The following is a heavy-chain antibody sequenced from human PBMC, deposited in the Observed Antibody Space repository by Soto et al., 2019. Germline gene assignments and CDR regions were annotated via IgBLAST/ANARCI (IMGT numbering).Heavy chain of an antibody. Sequence: QVQLQQSGPGLVKTSQTLSLTCAISGDSVSSNDATWDWIRQSPSRGLEWLGRTYYRSRWHTDYAASVKSRITLNPDPSNNQLPLQLNSVTPGDPAVFYCVRLLGNSWLDSWGQGTLVTVST. J-gene: IGHJ5*01. V-gene: IGHV6-1*01. CDR1: GDSVSSNDAT. D-gene: IGHD1-26*01. CDR2: TYYRSRWHT. CDR3: VRLLGNSWLDS.